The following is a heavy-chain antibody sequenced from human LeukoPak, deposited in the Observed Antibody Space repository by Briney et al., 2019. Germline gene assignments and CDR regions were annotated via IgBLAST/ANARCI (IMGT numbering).Heavy chain of an antibody. CDR3: ARVGTYYYGSGSYSGWFDP. Sequence: SVKVSCKASGGTFSSYAISWVRQASGQGLEWMGGIIPIFGTANYAQKFQGRVTITADKSTSTAYMELSSLRSEDTAVYYCARVGTYYYGSGSYSGWFDPWGQGTLVTVSS. J-gene: IGHJ5*02. D-gene: IGHD3-10*01. CDR1: GGTFSSYA. V-gene: IGHV1-69*06. CDR2: IIPIFGTA.